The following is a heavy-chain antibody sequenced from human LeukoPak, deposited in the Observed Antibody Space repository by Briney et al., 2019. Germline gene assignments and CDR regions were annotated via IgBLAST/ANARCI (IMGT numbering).Heavy chain of an antibody. D-gene: IGHD3-22*01. CDR1: GFTFSSYS. J-gene: IGHJ4*02. CDR2: ISSSSSYI. CDR3: ARSPLQYYYASPFDY. V-gene: IGHV3-21*01. Sequence: GGSLRLSCAASGFTFSSYSMNWVRQAPGKGLEWVSSISSSSSYIYYADSVKGRFTISRDNAKSSLYLQMNSLRAEDTAVYYCARSPLQYYYASPFDYWGQGTLVTVSS.